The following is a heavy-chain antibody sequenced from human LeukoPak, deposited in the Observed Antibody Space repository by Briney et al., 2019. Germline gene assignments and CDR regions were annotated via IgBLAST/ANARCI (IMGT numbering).Heavy chain of an antibody. CDR2: LKQDGSQT. CDR3: ARIGYSSSGLDY. Sequence: GGSLRLSCAPSGFTFRNYWMTWVRQAPGKGLEWVANLKQDGSQTYYVASVEGRSTISRDNAKNSLYLQMNSLRAEDTAVYYCARIGYSSSGLDYWGQGTLVTVSS. CDR1: GFTFRNYW. J-gene: IGHJ4*02. V-gene: IGHV3-7*01. D-gene: IGHD6-13*01.